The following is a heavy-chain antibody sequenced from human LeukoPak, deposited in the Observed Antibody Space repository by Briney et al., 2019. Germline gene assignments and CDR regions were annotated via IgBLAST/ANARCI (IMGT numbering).Heavy chain of an antibody. J-gene: IGHJ4*02. CDR1: GFTFSSYA. CDR3: ARDAGYSSSWYIFDY. Sequence: GGSLRLSCAASGFTFSSYAKHWVRQAPGKGLEWVAVISYDGSNKYYADSVKGRFTISRDNSKNTLYLQMNSLRAEDTAVYYCARDAGYSSSWYIFDYWGQGTLVTVSS. V-gene: IGHV3-30-3*01. D-gene: IGHD6-13*01. CDR2: ISYDGSNK.